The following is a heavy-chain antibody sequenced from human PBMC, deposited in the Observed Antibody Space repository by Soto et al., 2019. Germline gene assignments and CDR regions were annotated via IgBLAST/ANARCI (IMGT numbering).Heavy chain of an antibody. CDR2: IYYSGSP. D-gene: IGHD3-22*01. Sequence: APQALRLPYTVSAGTPRPGANHGGRLLLAPGKGLEWIGSIYYSGSPYYNPSLKSRVTISVDTSKNQFSLKLSSVTAADTAVYYCARRLYHDSSGFAGGGMDVWGQGTTVT. CDR3: ARRLYHDSSGFAGGGMDV. J-gene: IGHJ6*02. V-gene: IGHV4-39*01. CDR1: AGTPRPGANH.